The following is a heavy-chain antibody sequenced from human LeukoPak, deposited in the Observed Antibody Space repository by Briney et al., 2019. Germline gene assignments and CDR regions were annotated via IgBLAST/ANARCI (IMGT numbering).Heavy chain of an antibody. CDR3: AISSGYLFDY. Sequence: ASVKVSCKASGYTFTSYGISWVRQAPGQGLEWMGWISAYNGNTNYAQKLQGRVTLTTDTSTSTAYLELRSLRSDDTAVYYCAISSGYLFDYWGQGTLVTVSS. D-gene: IGHD3-22*01. J-gene: IGHJ4*02. CDR1: GYTFTSYG. CDR2: ISAYNGNT. V-gene: IGHV1-18*01.